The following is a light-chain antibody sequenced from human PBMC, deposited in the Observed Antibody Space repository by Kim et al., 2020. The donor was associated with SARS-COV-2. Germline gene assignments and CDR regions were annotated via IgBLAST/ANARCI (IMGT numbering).Light chain of an antibody. CDR2: TDN. CDR1: SSNIGRNT. CDR3: AAWDDSLNAWV. V-gene: IGLV1-44*01. Sequence: GQRVTISCSGSSSNIGRNTVNWYQQVPGTAPKLLIHTDNQRPSGVPDRFSGSNSGTSASLAISGLQSEDEGNYYCAAWDDSLNAWVFGGGTQLTVL. J-gene: IGLJ3*02.